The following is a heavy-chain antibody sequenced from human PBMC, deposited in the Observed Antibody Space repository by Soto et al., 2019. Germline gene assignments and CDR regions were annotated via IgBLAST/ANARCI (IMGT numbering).Heavy chain of an antibody. D-gene: IGHD5-12*01. CDR3: ARRTIVATIDF. CDR1: GDSINSRNYY. J-gene: IGHJ4*02. CDR2: IFFPGTT. Sequence: ASETLSLTCTVSGDSINSRNYYWAWIRQSPGRGLEWIGSIFFPGTTFYNPSLKSRFTISGDTSKNQFSLKLSSVTAADTAVYYCARRTIVATIDFWGPGTLVTVSS. V-gene: IGHV4-39*01.